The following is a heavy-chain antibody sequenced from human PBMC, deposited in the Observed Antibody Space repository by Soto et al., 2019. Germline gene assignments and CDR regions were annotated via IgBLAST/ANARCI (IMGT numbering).Heavy chain of an antibody. J-gene: IGHJ6*02. CDR3: ARDRYNWNYGDYYDYGMDV. Sequence: ASVKVSCKASGYTFTSYGISWVRQAPGQGLEWMGWISAYNGNTNYAQKLQGRVTMTTDTSTSTAYMELRSLRSDDTAVYYCARDRYNWNYGDYYDYGMDVWGQATPVTVSS. D-gene: IGHD1-7*01. CDR2: ISAYNGNT. CDR1: GYTFTSYG. V-gene: IGHV1-18*01.